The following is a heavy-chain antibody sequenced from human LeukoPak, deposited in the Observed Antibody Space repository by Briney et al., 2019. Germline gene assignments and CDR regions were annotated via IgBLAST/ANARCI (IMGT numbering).Heavy chain of an antibody. CDR2: INPNSGGT. CDR3: ARDPITFGGVIVWYFDY. V-gene: IGHV1-2*02. Sequence: ASVKVSCKASGYTFTGYYMHWVRQAPGQGLEWMGWINPNSGGTNYAQKFQGRVTMTRDKSIRTAYMELSRLTSDDTAVYYCARDPITFGGVIVWYFDYWGQGTLVTVSS. D-gene: IGHD3-16*02. J-gene: IGHJ4*02. CDR1: GYTFTGYY.